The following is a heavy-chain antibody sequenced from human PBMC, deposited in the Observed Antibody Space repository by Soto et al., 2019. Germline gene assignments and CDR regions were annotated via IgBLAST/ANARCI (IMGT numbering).Heavy chain of an antibody. V-gene: IGHV3-33*01. CDR1: GFTFNTYA. CDR3: ARPYYYDRSGYPYGMDV. J-gene: IGHJ6*02. CDR2: IWYDGNNK. D-gene: IGHD3-22*01. Sequence: VQLVESGGGVVQPGTSLRLSCAASGFTFNTYAMHWVRQAPGKGLEWVAIIWYDGNNKYYADSVKGRFTISRDNSKNTVDVQKNSLRAEYTAVYYWARPYYYDRSGYPYGMDVWGQGTTVTVSS.